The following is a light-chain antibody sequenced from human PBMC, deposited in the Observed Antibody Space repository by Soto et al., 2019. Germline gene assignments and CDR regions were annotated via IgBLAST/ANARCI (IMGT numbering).Light chain of an antibody. Sequence: EIVLTQSPATLSLSPGERATLTCRASQAVGHYLAWYQQKPGQAPRLLIYDISYRATGIPARFTGSGSGTDFTLTISSLEPEDVAVYYCQQRSNWPRAFGRGTKVEIK. J-gene: IGKJ1*01. CDR1: QAVGHY. CDR2: DIS. CDR3: QQRSNWPRA. V-gene: IGKV3-11*01.